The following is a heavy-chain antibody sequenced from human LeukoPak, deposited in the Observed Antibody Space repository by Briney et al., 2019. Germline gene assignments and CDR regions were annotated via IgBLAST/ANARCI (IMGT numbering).Heavy chain of an antibody. Sequence: GASVKVSCKASGYTFTSYGISWVRQAPGQGLEWMGWISAYNGNTNYAQKLQGRVTMTTDTSTSTAYMELRSLRSDDTAVYYCARVVGEGSWLQCFSGWKNAFDIWGQGTMVTVSS. CDR3: ARVVGEGSWLQCFSGWKNAFDI. D-gene: IGHD5-24*01. V-gene: IGHV1-18*01. CDR1: GYTFTSYG. J-gene: IGHJ3*02. CDR2: ISAYNGNT.